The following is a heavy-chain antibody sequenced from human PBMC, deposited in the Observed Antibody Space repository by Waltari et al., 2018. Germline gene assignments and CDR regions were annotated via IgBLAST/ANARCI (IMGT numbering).Heavy chain of an antibody. CDR2: ISYDGSNK. CDR3: ARDGEMYCSSTSCYYFDH. CDR1: GFTFICYT. Sequence: QGQLVESGGGVVQPGRSLRLSCEASGFTFICYTLHWVTQAPGKGLEWVAVISYDGSNKYHADSVKGRFTISRDNSKNTLYLQMNSLRTEDTAVYHCARDGEMYCSSTSCYYFDHWGQGTLVTVSS. V-gene: IGHV3-30*04. J-gene: IGHJ4*02. D-gene: IGHD2-2*01.